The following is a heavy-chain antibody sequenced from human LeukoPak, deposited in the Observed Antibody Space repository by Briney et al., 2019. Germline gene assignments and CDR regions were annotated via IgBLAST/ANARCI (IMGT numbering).Heavy chain of an antibody. CDR1: GGSISSGGYY. J-gene: IGHJ4*02. V-gene: IGHV4-31*03. CDR3: ARGYLSNDYGHPNYVDY. D-gene: IGHD4-17*01. Sequence: SETLSLTCTVSGGSISSGGYYWSWIRQHPGKGLEWIGYIYYSGSTYYNPSLKSRVTISVDTSKNQFSLKLSSVTAADTAVYYCARGYLSNDYGHPNYVDYWGQGTLVTVSS. CDR2: IYYSGST.